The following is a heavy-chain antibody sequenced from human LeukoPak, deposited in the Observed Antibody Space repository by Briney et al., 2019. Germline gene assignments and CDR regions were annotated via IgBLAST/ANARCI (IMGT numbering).Heavy chain of an antibody. D-gene: IGHD3-10*01. V-gene: IGHV3-11*03. Sequence: GGSLRLSCAASGFTFSDYYMSWIRQAPGKGLEWVSYISSSSSYTNYADSVKGRFTLSRDNAKNSLYLRMNSLRAEDTAVYYCATHYGSEIYEFFDYWGQGTLVTVSS. CDR3: ATHYGSEIYEFFDY. CDR2: ISSSSSYT. CDR1: GFTFSDYY. J-gene: IGHJ4*02.